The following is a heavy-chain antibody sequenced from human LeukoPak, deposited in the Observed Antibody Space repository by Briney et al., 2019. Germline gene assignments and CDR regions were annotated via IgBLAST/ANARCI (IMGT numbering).Heavy chain of an antibody. Sequence: PSETLSLSCAVSGRSISPYDMSWIRQPPGKGLEWIGYISYSGTTTSNPSLTSRVIISVDTSRNQFYLKLSSVTAADTAVYYCVRDSYHASNEDWHDFFDNWGQGTMVTVSS. J-gene: IGHJ3*02. V-gene: IGHV4-59*01. D-gene: IGHD3-16*02. CDR3: VRDSYHASNEDWHDFFDN. CDR2: ISYSGTT. CDR1: GRSISPYD.